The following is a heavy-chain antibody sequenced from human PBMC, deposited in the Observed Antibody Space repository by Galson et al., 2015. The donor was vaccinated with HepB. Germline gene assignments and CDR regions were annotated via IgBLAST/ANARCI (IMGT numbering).Heavy chain of an antibody. CDR3: ARGRTIAAVTNWFDS. Sequence: SLRFSCAGSGFTFSDFDMNWVRQAPGKGLEWISYISSTGGMIYYADFVKGRFIVSRDNARNSLYLQIMDLRVDDTSIYYCARGRTIAAVTNWFDSWGQGTLVTGSS. CDR1: GFTFSDFD. V-gene: IGHV3-69-1*02. CDR2: ISSTGGMI. J-gene: IGHJ5*01. D-gene: IGHD6-6*01.